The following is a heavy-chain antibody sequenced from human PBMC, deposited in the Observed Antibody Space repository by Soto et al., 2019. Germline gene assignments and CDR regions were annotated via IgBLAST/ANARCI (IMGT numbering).Heavy chain of an antibody. V-gene: IGHV4-59*01. CDR2: IYYSGST. CDR3: ARGVLWFVYYFDY. CDR1: GGSISSYY. Sequence: QVQLQESGPGLVKPSETLSLTCTVSGGSISSYYWSWIRQPPGKGLEWIGYIYYSGSTNYNPSLKSRVTISVDTSKNQFSLKLISVTSADTDVYYCARGVLWFVYYFDYWGQGTLVTVSS. D-gene: IGHD3-10*01. J-gene: IGHJ4*02.